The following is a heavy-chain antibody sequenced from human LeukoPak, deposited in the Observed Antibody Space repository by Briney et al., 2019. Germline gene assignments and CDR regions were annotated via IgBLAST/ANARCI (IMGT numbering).Heavy chain of an antibody. CDR1: GGSFSGYY. CDR2: INHSGST. Sequence: SETLSLTCAVYGGSFSGYYWSWIRQPPGKGLEWIGEINHSGSTNYNPSLKSRVTISVDTSKNQFSLKLSSATAADTAVYYCARGRDYYGSGSYYLDYYYGMDVWGQGTTVTVSS. V-gene: IGHV4-34*01. D-gene: IGHD3-10*01. CDR3: ARGRDYYGSGSYYLDYYYGMDV. J-gene: IGHJ6*02.